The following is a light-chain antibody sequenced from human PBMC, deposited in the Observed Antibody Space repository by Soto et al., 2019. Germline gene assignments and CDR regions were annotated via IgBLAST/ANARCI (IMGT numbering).Light chain of an antibody. Sequence: QSVLTQPASVSGPPGQSITISCTGTSGDVGAYNYVSWYQQHPGKAPKLMIYDVSNRPSGISNRFSGSKSGNTGSLSISGLQAEDEADYYCGSYTGSSTLGVFGGGTKLTVL. J-gene: IGLJ2*01. CDR3: GSYTGSSTLGV. CDR2: DVS. CDR1: SGDVGAYNY. V-gene: IGLV2-14*03.